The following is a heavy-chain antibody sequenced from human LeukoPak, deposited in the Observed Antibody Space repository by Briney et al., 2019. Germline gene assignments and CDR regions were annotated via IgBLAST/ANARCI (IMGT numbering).Heavy chain of an antibody. CDR1: GFTFSRYA. V-gene: IGHV3-23*01. CDR2: ISGNGGST. Sequence: PGGSLRPSCAASGFTFSRYAMSWVRQAPGKGLEWVSAISGNGGSTYYADSVKGRFTISRDNSKNTLYLQMNTLRAEDTALYYCAKEALDSGGFDYWGQGTLVTVSS. CDR3: AKEALDSGGFDY. J-gene: IGHJ4*02. D-gene: IGHD2-15*01.